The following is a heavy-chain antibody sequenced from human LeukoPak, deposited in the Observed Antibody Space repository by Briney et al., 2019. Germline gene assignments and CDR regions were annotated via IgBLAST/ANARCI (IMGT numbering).Heavy chain of an antibody. Sequence: GGSLRLSCAASGFTLSSYGMHWVRQAPGKGLEWVAVISYDGSNKYYADSVKGRFTISRDNSKNTLYLQMNSLRAEDTAVYYCAKPMRDDYGEPDYWGQGTLVTVSS. CDR1: GFTLSSYG. J-gene: IGHJ4*02. D-gene: IGHD4-17*01. V-gene: IGHV3-30*18. CDR3: AKPMRDDYGEPDY. CDR2: ISYDGSNK.